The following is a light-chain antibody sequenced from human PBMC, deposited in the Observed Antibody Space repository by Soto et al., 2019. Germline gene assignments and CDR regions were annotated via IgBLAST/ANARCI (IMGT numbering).Light chain of an antibody. V-gene: IGLV2-8*01. CDR1: SSDIGVFDF. CDR3: SSFAGSNSPYV. J-gene: IGLJ1*01. Sequence: QSALTQPPSASGSPGQSVTISCTGTSSDIGVFDFVSWYQQHPGKAPKVIIYQVNKRPSGVPDRFSGSKSGNTASLTVSGLRTEDEADYFCSSFAGSNSPYVFGTGTKVNV. CDR2: QVN.